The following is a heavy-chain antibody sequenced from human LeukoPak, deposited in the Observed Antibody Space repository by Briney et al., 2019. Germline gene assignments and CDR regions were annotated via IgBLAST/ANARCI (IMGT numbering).Heavy chain of an antibody. CDR1: GYTFTMYY. CDR3: ARDYSEVNIAAAGTRWFDP. J-gene: IGHJ5*02. D-gene: IGHD6-13*01. Sequence: ASVKVSCKASGYTFTMYYIHWVRQAPGQGLEWMGWINPNSGGTNYAQKFQGRVTMTRDTSISTAYMELSRLRSDDTAVYYCARDYSEVNIAAAGTRWFDPWGQGTLVTVSS. CDR2: INPNSGGT. V-gene: IGHV1-2*02.